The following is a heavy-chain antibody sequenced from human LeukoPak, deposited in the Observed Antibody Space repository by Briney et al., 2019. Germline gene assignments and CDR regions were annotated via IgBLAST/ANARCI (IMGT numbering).Heavy chain of an antibody. CDR2: IYPGDSDS. Sequence: GESLKISCKGSGYNFPNCWIGWVRQMPGKGLEWMGIIYPGDSDSRYSPSFPGQVTFSADKSIATAYLQWSSLKASDTAMYYCARLLDYDNSGYYYVMDYWGQGTQVTVSS. CDR3: ARLLDYDNSGYYYVMDY. CDR1: GYNFPNCW. J-gene: IGHJ4*02. V-gene: IGHV5-51*01. D-gene: IGHD3-22*01.